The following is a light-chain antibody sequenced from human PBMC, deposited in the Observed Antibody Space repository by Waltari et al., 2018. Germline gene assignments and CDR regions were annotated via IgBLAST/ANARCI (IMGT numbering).Light chain of an antibody. V-gene: IGKV1-39*01. CDR2: ASS. Sequence: DIQMTQSPSSLSASVRERVSIACRASQYISDYLNWYQQKPGKAPKLLISASSSLQSGVPSRFSGSGSGTVFTLTISNLQPEDFATYYCQQSKNAPLTFGGGTRVEI. CDR3: QQSKNAPLT. CDR1: QYISDY. J-gene: IGKJ4*01.